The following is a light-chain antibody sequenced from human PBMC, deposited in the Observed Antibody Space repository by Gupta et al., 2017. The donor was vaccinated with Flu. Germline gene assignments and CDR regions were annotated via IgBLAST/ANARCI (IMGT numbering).Light chain of an antibody. V-gene: IGKV3-15*01. CDR2: GAS. CDR3: QQYNRWPPWT. CDR1: QSISTM. J-gene: IGKJ1*01. Sequence: IVITQSPVPLAVASREKANLSCRASQSISTMLAWYQQKPGQAPRFLIHGASTRATGVPARFSGSGSGTEFTLTISSLQSEDFAVYYCQQYNRWPPWTFGQGTKVEIK.